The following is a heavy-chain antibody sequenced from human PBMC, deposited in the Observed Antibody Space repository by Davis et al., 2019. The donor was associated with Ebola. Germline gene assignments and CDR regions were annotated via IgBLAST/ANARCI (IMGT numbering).Heavy chain of an antibody. V-gene: IGHV3-74*01. J-gene: IGHJ6*02. CDR3: AKDQYYYGMDV. Sequence: PGGSLRLSCAASGFSFSSYWMHWVRQAPGKGLVWVSRSNSDGSSTSYADSVKGRFTISRDNAKNTLYLQMNSLRAEDTALYYCAKDQYYYGMDVWGQGTTVTVSS. CDR2: SNSDGSST. CDR1: GFSFSSYW.